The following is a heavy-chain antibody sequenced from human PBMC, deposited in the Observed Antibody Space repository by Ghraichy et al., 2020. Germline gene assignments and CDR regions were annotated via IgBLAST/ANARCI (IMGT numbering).Heavy chain of an antibody. CDR1: GFTFSSYA. CDR3: AKDRGIVATMVRGVILY. J-gene: IGHJ4*02. Sequence: LSLTCAASGFTFSSYAMSWVRQAPGQGLEWVSAISGSGGSTYYADSVKGRFTISRDNSKNTLYLQMNSLRAEDTAVYYCAKDRGIVATMVRGVILYWGQGTVVTVSS. CDR2: ISGSGGST. V-gene: IGHV3-23*01. D-gene: IGHD3-10*01.